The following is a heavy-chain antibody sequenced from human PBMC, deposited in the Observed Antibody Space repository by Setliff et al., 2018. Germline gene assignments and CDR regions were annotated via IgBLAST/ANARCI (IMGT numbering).Heavy chain of an antibody. V-gene: IGHV1-2*06. D-gene: IGHD2-2*01. CDR2: INPNSGGT. Sequence: ASVKVSCKASGYTFTGYYMHWVRQAPGQGLEWMGRINPNSGGTNYAQKFQGRVTMTRDTSISTAYMELSRLRSDDTAVYYCARGGPGVVIMPAAKLFDYWGQGTLVTVSS. CDR1: GYTFTGYY. CDR3: ARGGPGVVIMPAAKLFDY. J-gene: IGHJ4*02.